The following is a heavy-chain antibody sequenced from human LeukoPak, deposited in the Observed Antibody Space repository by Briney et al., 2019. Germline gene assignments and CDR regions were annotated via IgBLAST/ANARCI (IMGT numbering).Heavy chain of an antibody. J-gene: IGHJ4*02. Sequence: SETLSLTCTVSGGSISSYYWSWIRQPPGKGLEWIGYIFSSGSTSYNPSLKSRVTISLDTSKDQFSLKVTSVTAADTAMYYCARAPSLYYFDSWGQGTLVTVSS. CDR3: ARAPSLYYFDS. CDR2: IFSSGST. V-gene: IGHV4-59*01. D-gene: IGHD2/OR15-2a*01. CDR1: GGSISSYY.